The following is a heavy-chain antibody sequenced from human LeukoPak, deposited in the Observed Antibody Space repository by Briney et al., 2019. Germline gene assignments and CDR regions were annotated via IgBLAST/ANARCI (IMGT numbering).Heavy chain of an antibody. CDR3: ASPQADSGATYFRH. V-gene: IGHV1-18*04. D-gene: IGHD6-19*01. CDR2: ISAYNGNT. J-gene: IGHJ1*01. Sequence: ASVKVSCKASGYTFTSYGINWVRQAPGQGLEWMGWISAYNGNTNYAQKLQGRVTMTTDTSTGTAYMELRSLRSDDTAVYYCASPQADSGATYFRHWGQGTLVTVSS. CDR1: GYTFTSYG.